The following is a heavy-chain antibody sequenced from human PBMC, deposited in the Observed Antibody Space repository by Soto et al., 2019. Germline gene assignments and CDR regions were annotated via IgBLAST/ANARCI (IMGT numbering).Heavy chain of an antibody. CDR3: ARGEDIVLVPAALYD. CDR2: IYHSGST. V-gene: IGHV4-4*02. D-gene: IGHD2-2*01. Sequence: QVQLQESGTGQVKLSGTLCLTCAVSGGSISSSNWWSWVRQRPGKGLEWIGEIYHSGSTNYNPSHKSRVTISVDKSKNQCSLKLSSVTAADTAVYYCARGEDIVLVPAALYDWGQGTLVTVSS. J-gene: IGHJ4*02. CDR1: GGSISSSNW.